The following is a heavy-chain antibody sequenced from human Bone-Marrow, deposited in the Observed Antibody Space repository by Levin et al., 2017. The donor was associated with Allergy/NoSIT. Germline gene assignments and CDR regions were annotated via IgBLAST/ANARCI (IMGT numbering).Heavy chain of an antibody. CDR2: ISQRGTV. CDR3: ARATLSGTRDDVFDV. CDR1: GGSISSSHW. V-gene: IGHV4/OR15-8*01. J-gene: IGHJ3*01. Sequence: SETLSLTCTVSGGSISSSHWWTWARQPPGKGLEWIGEISQRGTVNYNPSFKSRVAMSVDKSKNQLSLGLTSVTAADTALYFCARATLSGTRDDVFDVWGQGTMVSVSS. D-gene: IGHD1-26*01.